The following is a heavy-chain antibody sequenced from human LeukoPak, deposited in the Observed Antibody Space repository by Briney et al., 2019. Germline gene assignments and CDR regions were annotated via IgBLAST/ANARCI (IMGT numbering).Heavy chain of an antibody. J-gene: IGHJ4*02. Sequence: PSETLSLTCTVSGGSISSSGYYWGWLRQPPGKGLEWIGSIYYSGSTYYKPSLKSRVTISVDTSKNQFSLKLSSVTAADTAVYYCARHIRQSSEYTAMVFGGQGTLVTVSS. V-gene: IGHV4-39*01. D-gene: IGHD5-18*01. CDR1: GGSISSSGYY. CDR2: IYYSGST. CDR3: ARHIRQSSEYTAMVF.